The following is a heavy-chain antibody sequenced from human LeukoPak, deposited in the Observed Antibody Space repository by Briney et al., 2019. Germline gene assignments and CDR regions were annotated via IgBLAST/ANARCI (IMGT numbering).Heavy chain of an antibody. Sequence: PSETLSLTCAVYGGSFSGYYWSWLRQPPGKGLDWIAGIFHSGNTYYNPSLRSRVTISVDTSKNQFSLNLSSVTAADTAVYYCWTSGGYWGQGALVTVSS. D-gene: IGHD3-10*01. CDR2: IFHSGNT. J-gene: IGHJ4*02. V-gene: IGHV4-34*12. CDR3: WTSGGY. CDR1: GGSFSGYY.